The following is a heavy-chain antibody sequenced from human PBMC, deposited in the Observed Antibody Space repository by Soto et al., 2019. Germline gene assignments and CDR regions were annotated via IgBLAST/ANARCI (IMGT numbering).Heavy chain of an antibody. Sequence: QVQLQESGPGLVKPSQTLSLTCTVSGGSISSGGYYWSWICQHPGKGLEWIGYIYYSGSTYYNPSLKSRVTISVDTSKNQFSLKLSSVTAADTAVYYCARDNGDIKAFDIWGQGTMVTVSS. CDR2: IYYSGST. D-gene: IGHD2-8*01. CDR1: GGSISSGGYY. V-gene: IGHV4-31*03. CDR3: ARDNGDIKAFDI. J-gene: IGHJ3*02.